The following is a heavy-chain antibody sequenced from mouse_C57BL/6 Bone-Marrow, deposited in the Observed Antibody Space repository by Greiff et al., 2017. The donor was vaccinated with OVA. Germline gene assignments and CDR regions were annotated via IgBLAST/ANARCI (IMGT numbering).Heavy chain of an antibody. CDR1: GFTFTDYY. V-gene: IGHV7-3*01. CDR2: IRNKANGYTT. J-gene: IGHJ1*03. CDR3: ASARGSSFSSYWYFDV. Sequence: EVQGVESGGGLVQPGGSLSLSCAASGFTFTDYYMSWVRQPPGKALEWLGFIRNKANGYTTEYSASVKGRFTISRDNYPSILYLQMQALSAEAGATYYCASARGSSFSSYWYFDVWGTGTTVTVSS. D-gene: IGHD1-1*01.